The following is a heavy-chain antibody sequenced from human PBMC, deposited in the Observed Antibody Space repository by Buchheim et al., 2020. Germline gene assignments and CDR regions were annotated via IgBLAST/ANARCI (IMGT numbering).Heavy chain of an antibody. J-gene: IGHJ6*02. CDR2: IYYSGST. Sequence: QVQLQESGPGLVKPSETLSLTCTVSGGSVSSGSYYWSWIRQPPGKGLEWIGYIYYSGSTNYNPSLKSRVTISVDTSKNQFSLKLSSVTAADTAVYYCARVVSGWTPYYGMDVWGQGTT. CDR3: ARVVSGWTPYYGMDV. V-gene: IGHV4-61*01. D-gene: IGHD6-19*01. CDR1: GGSVSSGSYY.